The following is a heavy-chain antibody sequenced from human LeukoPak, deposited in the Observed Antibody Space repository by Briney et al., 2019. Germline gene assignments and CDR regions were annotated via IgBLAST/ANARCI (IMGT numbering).Heavy chain of an antibody. J-gene: IGHJ4*02. CDR1: GFTFSSYS. Sequence: GSLRLSCAASGFTFSSYSMNWIRQPAGKGLEWIGRIYTSGTTNYNPSLKSRVTMSVDTSKNQFSLRLSSVTAADTAVYYCARGKVVAGVPGQNSWDYWGQGTLVTVSS. V-gene: IGHV4-4*07. D-gene: IGHD6-19*01. CDR2: IYTSGTT. CDR3: ARGKVVAGVPGQNSWDY.